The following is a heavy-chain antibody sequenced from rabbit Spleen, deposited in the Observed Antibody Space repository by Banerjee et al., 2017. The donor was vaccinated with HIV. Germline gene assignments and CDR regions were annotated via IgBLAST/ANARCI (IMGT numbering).Heavy chain of an antibody. CDR1: GFSFSDRDV. CDR3: ARDGYADSVYYAFNL. CDR2: INTATGKP. J-gene: IGHJ4*01. V-gene: IGHV1S45*01. D-gene: IGHD8-1*01. Sequence: QEELEESGGGLVKPEGSLTLTCKASGFSFSDRDVMCWVRQAPGKGLEWIACINTATGKPVYATWAKGRFTISTTSSTTVTLQMTSLTAADTATYFCARDGYADSVYYAFNLWGQGTLVTVS.